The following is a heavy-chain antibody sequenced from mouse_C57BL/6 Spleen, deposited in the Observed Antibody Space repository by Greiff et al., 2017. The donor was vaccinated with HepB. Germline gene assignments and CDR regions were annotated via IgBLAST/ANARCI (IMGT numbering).Heavy chain of an antibody. Sequence: EVKLLESGGGLVQPGGSLKLSCAASGIDFSRYWMSWVRRAPGKGLEWIGEINPDSSTINYAPSLKDKFIISRDNAKNTLYLQMSKVRSEDTALYYCARGSYGSSYEAWFAYWGQGTLVTVSA. CDR1: GIDFSRYW. CDR2: INPDSSTI. D-gene: IGHD1-1*01. V-gene: IGHV4-1*01. J-gene: IGHJ3*01. CDR3: ARGSYGSSYEAWFAY.